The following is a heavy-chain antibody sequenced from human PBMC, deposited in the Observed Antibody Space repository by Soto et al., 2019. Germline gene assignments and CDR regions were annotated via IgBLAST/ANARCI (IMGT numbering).Heavy chain of an antibody. D-gene: IGHD6-19*01. CDR3: ARYGLSGWLFDY. J-gene: IGHJ4*02. CDR2: INHRGRS. Sequence: SETLSLTCAVYGETFSGFYWNWIRQPPGKGLEWIGEINHRGRSNYNPSLKSRVTISVDTSKNQFSLKLNSVTAADTAVYYCARYGLSGWLFDYWGQGIQVTVSS. V-gene: IGHV4-34*01. CDR1: GETFSGFY.